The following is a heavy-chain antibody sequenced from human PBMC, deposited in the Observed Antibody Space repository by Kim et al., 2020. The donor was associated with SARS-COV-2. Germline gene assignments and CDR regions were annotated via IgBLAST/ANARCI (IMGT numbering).Heavy chain of an antibody. Sequence: AQKFQGSVTMTRNTSISTAYMELSSLRSEDTAVYYCARGLRMRWNYYYYWGQGTLVTVSS. J-gene: IGHJ4*02. V-gene: IGHV1-8*01. CDR3: ARGLRMRWNYYYY. D-gene: IGHD1-7*01.